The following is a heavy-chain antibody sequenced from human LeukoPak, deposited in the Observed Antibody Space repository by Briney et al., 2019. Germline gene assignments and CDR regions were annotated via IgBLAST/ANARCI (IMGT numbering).Heavy chain of an antibody. J-gene: IGHJ4*02. V-gene: IGHV3-49*04. Sequence: PGGSLRLSCTASGFTFGDYAMSWVRQAPGKGLEWVGFIRSKAYGGTTEYAASVKGRFTISRDNAKNSVYLQMDSLRAEDTAVYYCAKNGRLLEYRGQGTLVTVSS. CDR1: GFTFGDYA. D-gene: IGHD1-1*01. CDR2: IRSKAYGGTT. CDR3: AKNGRLLEY.